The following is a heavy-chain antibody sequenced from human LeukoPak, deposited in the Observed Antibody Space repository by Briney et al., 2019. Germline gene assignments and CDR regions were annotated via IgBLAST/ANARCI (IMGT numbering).Heavy chain of an antibody. J-gene: IGHJ6*02. Sequence: SETLSLTCTVSGGSISSYYWSWIRQPPGKGLEWIGYIYYSGSTNYNPSLKSRVTISVDTSKNQSSLKLSSVTAADTAVYYCARVLGYDSYGMDVWGQGTTVTVSS. CDR3: ARVLGYDSYGMDV. CDR1: GGSISSYY. CDR2: IYYSGST. V-gene: IGHV4-59*01.